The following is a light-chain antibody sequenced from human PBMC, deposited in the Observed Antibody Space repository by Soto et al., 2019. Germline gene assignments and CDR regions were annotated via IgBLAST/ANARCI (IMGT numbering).Light chain of an antibody. V-gene: IGKV1-39*01. CDR1: ESIARH. CDR3: QQSYSTLSIT. J-gene: IGKJ5*01. CDR2: AAS. Sequence: DIQMTQSPSSLSASVGDRVTITCRASESIARHSNWYQQKPGKAPKLLIYAASSLQNGVPSRFRGGGSENDFTLTISNLQPEDFATYYCQQSYSTLSITFGQGTRLEIK.